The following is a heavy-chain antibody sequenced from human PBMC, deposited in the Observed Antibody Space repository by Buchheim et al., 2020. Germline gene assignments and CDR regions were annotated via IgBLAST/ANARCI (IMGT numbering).Heavy chain of an antibody. CDR2: VNPNSGNT. CDR3: ARCPARITIFGVVSTRPTWFDP. J-gene: IGHJ5*02. V-gene: IGHV1-8*01. D-gene: IGHD3-3*01. CDR1: GYTFTSFD. Sequence: QVQLVQSGAEVKKPGASVKVSCKASGYTFTSFDINWVRQAPGQGLEWMGWVNPNSGNTGYAQKFQGRVTMTRDTSISTAYMELSSLRSEDTAVYYCARCPARITIFGVVSTRPTWFDPWGQGTL.